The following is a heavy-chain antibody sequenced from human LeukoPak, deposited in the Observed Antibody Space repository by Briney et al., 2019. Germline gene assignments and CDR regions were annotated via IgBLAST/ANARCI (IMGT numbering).Heavy chain of an antibody. CDR3: ASRALYCSGGSCYWEGGAFDI. CDR2: IYHSGST. D-gene: IGHD2-15*01. J-gene: IGHJ3*02. V-gene: IGHV4-38-2*02. Sequence: SETLSLTCTVSGYSISSGYYWGWIRQPRGKGLEWIGSIYHSGSTYYNPFLKSRVTISVDTSKNQFSLKLSSVTAADTAVYYCASRALYCSGGSCYWEGGAFDIWGQGTMVTVSS. CDR1: GYSISSGYY.